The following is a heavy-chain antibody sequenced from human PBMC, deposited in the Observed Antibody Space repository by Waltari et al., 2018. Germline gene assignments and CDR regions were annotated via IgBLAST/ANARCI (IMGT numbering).Heavy chain of an antibody. CDR3: AKGENSGSYFAEYFQH. V-gene: IGHV3-23*01. CDR1: GFTFSSYA. Sequence: EVQLLESGGGLVQPGGSLRLSCAASGFTFSSYAMSWVRQAPGKGLEWVSAISGSGGRTYYADSVKGRFTISRDNSKNTLYLQMNSLRAEDTAVYYCAKGENSGSYFAEYFQHWGQGTLVTVSS. J-gene: IGHJ1*01. CDR2: ISGSGGRT. D-gene: IGHD1-26*01.